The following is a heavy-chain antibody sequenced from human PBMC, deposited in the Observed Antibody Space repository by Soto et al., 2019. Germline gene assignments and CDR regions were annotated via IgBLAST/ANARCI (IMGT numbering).Heavy chain of an antibody. CDR2: IKQDGSEK. D-gene: IGHD6-13*01. CDR1: GFTFSSYW. Sequence: GSLRLSCAASGFTFSSYWMSWVRQAPGKGLEWVANIKQDGSEKYYVDSVKGRFTISRDNAKNSLYLQMNSLRAEDTAVYYCARVKQPPDLYYYYGMDVWGQGTTVTVSS. J-gene: IGHJ6*02. CDR3: ARVKQPPDLYYYYGMDV. V-gene: IGHV3-7*01.